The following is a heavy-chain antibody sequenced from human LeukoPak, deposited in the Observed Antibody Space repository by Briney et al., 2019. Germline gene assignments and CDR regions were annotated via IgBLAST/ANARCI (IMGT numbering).Heavy chain of an antibody. V-gene: IGHV3-21*01. Sequence: GGSLRLSCAASGFTFSIYSMNWVRQASGKGLEWVSSISSTSYNIYYADSVKGRFHISRDNANKSLYLQMNNLRAEDTAVYYCKRRTAFDIWGQGTMVTVSS. CDR2: ISSTSYNI. J-gene: IGHJ3*02. CDR1: GFTFSIYS. CDR3: KRRTAFDI.